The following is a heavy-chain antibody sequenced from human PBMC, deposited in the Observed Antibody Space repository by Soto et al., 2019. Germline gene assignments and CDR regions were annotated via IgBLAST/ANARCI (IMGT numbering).Heavy chain of an antibody. CDR3: ARVRGVSRLGRGGGCLDY. CDR2: ISAYNGNT. V-gene: IGHV1-18*01. CDR1: GYTFTSYG. Sequence: QVQLVQSGAEVKKPGASVKVSCKASGYTFTSYGISWVRQAPGQGLEWMGWISAYNGNTNYAQKLQGRVTMTTNTTTSKAYMGVGSQKSDDKAVYYCARVRGVSRLGRGGGCLDYWGQGTLVTVSS. D-gene: IGHD3-3*01. J-gene: IGHJ4*02.